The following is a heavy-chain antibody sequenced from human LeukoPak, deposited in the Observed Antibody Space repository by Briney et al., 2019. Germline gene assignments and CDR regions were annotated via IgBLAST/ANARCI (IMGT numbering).Heavy chain of an antibody. V-gene: IGHV1-46*01. J-gene: IGHJ4*02. D-gene: IGHD3-22*01. CDR2: INPSGGGT. CDR1: GYTFTSYY. CDR3: AIGVVINTLEYYFDY. Sequence: ASVKVSYKASGYTFTSYYMHWVRQAPGQGLEWMGIINPSGGGTSYAQKFQGRVTMTRDTSTNTVYMELSSLRSEDTAVYYCAIGVVINTLEYYFDYWGQGTLVTVSS.